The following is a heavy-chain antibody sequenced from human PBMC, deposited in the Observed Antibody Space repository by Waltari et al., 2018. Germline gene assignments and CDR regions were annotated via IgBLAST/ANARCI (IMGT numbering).Heavy chain of an antibody. CDR1: GFTFDNYA. CDR2: ISWNSQSR. D-gene: IGHD1-1*01. J-gene: IGHJ6*02. V-gene: IGHV3-9*01. CDR3: TNLDDFLDV. Sequence: EAQLVESGGGLIQPGRSLRLSCAASGFTFDNYAMHWVREVPGKGLEWVASISWNSQSRGYADSVKGRFTISRDNAKKSLYLQMNSVRVEDTALYYCTNLDDFLDVWGQGTTVTVSS.